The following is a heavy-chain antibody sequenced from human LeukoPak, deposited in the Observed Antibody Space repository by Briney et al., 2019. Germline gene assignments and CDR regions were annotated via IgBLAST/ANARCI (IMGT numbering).Heavy chain of an antibody. CDR3: SRETTSGY. CDR2: ISRGSHTI. V-gene: IGHV3-48*04. D-gene: IGHD1-1*01. J-gene: IGHJ4*02. Sequence: GGSLRLSCAASGFSLSGYSMNWVRQPPGQGLEWISYISRGSHTIYYADSVRGRFTISRDDAKNSLYLQMNSLRAEDTGIYHCSRETTSGYWGQGTLVTVSS. CDR1: GFSLSGYS.